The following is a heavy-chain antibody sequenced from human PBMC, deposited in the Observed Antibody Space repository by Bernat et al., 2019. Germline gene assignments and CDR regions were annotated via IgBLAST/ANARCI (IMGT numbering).Heavy chain of an antibody. Sequence: QVQLVQSGAEVKKPGSSVKVSCKASGGTFSSYTISWVRQAPGQGLEWMGRIIPILGIANYAQKFQGRVTITADKSTSTAYMELSSLRSEDTAVYYCARDPQFRELSKGVYDYWGQGTLVTVSS. J-gene: IGHJ4*02. D-gene: IGHD3-10*01. CDR1: GGTFSSYT. V-gene: IGHV1-69*08. CDR3: ARDPQFRELSKGVYDY. CDR2: IIPILGIA.